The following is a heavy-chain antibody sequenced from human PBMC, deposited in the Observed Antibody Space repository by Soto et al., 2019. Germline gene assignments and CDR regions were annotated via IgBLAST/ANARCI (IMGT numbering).Heavy chain of an antibody. CDR1: VGTFSRYA. V-gene: IGHV1-69*01. D-gene: IGHD3-22*01. Sequence: QVQLVQSGAEVKKPGSSVKVSCKASVGTFSRYAISWVRQAPGQGLEWMGGIIPIFGTANYAQKFQGRLSITADDSTRTVDMQLSSLRSEDTAVYYCARQFHYDSSGYYYAYLGQGTLVTVSS. CDR2: IIPIFGTA. CDR3: ARQFHYDSSGYYYAY. J-gene: IGHJ4*02.